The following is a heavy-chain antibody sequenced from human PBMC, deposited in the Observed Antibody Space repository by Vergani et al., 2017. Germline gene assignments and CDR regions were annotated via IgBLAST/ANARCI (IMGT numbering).Heavy chain of an antibody. V-gene: IGHV3-23*04. CDR3: AKGNIVATIPVYYFDY. D-gene: IGHD5-12*01. CDR1: GYTLTELS. CDR2: ISGSGGST. Sequence: VQLVQSGAEVKKPGASVKVSCKASGYTLTELSMHWVRQAPGKGLEWVSAISGSGGSTYYADSVKGRFTISRDNSKNTLYLQMNSLRAEDTAVYYCAKGNIVATIPVYYFDYWGQGTLVTVSS. J-gene: IGHJ4*02.